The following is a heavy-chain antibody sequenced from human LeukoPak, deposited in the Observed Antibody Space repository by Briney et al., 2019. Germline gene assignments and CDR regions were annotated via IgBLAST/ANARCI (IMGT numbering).Heavy chain of an antibody. CDR3: ARDRPGCSGGRCYYFYGMDV. J-gene: IGHJ6*02. V-gene: IGHV3-23*01. D-gene: IGHD2-15*01. CDR2: ISGSGGST. CDR1: GFIFSTYA. Sequence: GGSLRLSCATSGFIFSTYALSWVRQAPGKGLEWASSISGSGGSTYHADSVKGRFTISRDSSKNTLYLQMSSLRGEDTAVYYCARDRPGCSGGRCYYFYGMDVWGQGTTVTVSS.